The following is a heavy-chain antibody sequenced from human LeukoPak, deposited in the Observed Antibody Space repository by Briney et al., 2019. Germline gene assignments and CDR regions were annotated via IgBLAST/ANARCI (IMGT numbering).Heavy chain of an antibody. CDR3: ARLIAAAGTSY. Sequence: PSETLSLTCAVYGGSFSGYYWSWIRQPPGKGPEWIGEINHSGSTNYNPSLKSRVTISVDTSKNQFSLKLSSVTAADTAVYYCARLIAAAGTSYWGQGTLVTVSS. D-gene: IGHD6-13*01. V-gene: IGHV4-34*01. CDR2: INHSGST. CDR1: GGSFSGYY. J-gene: IGHJ4*02.